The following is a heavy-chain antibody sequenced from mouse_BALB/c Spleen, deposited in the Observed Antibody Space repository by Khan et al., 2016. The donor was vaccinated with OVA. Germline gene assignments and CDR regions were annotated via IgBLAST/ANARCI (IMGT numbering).Heavy chain of an antibody. J-gene: IGHJ2*01. CDR1: GFTFSSYG. V-gene: IGHV5-6-3*01. Sequence: EVELVESGAGLVQPGGSLKLSCAASGFTFSSYGMSWVLQTPAKRLELVATINSNGGSTYYPHSVKGRFTISRDNAKNTLYLQMSSLKSEDTAMYYCARRARTINWGQGTTLTVSS. CDR3: ARRARTIN. D-gene: IGHD3-3*01. CDR2: INSNGGST.